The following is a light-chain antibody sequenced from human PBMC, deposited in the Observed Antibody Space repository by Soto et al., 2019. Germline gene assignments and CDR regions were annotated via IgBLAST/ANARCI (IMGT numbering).Light chain of an antibody. V-gene: IGKV3-20*01. J-gene: IGKJ4*01. CDR1: QSVNSSY. Sequence: EVVLTQSPGTLSLSPGERATLSCRASQSVNSSYLAWYQQKPGQAPRLLIYGASSRATGIPDRFSGSGSGTDFTLTISRLEPEDFAVYYCQQYGSSPLTFGGGTKVDI. CDR2: GAS. CDR3: QQYGSSPLT.